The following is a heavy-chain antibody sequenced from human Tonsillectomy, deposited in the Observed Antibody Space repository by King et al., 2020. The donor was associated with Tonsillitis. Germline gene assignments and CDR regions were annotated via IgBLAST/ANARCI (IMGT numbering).Heavy chain of an antibody. V-gene: IGHV3-21*01. CDR3: ARDPVVRASHDAFDI. CDR1: GFTFSTYS. Sequence: EVQLVESGGGLVKPGGSLRLSCAASGFTFSTYSMNWVRQAPGKGLEWVSSISSRSGYIDYVDSVKGRFTISRDNARNSLYLQLDSLSAEDTAVYYCARDPVVRASHDAFDIWGRGTMVTVSS. CDR2: ISSRSGYI. J-gene: IGHJ3*02. D-gene: IGHD3-10*01.